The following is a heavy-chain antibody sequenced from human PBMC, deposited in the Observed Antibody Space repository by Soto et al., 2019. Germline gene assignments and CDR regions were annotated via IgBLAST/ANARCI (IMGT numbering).Heavy chain of an antibody. Sequence: EVQLVESGGGLVKPGGSLRLSCAASGFTFSSYSMNWVRQAPGKGLEWVSSISSSSSYIYYADSVKGRFTISRDNAKNSLYLQMNSLRAEETAVYYCARDKSRGGMDVWGQGTTVTVSS. CDR1: GFTFSSYS. D-gene: IGHD3-10*01. J-gene: IGHJ6*02. CDR2: ISSSSSYI. CDR3: ARDKSRGGMDV. V-gene: IGHV3-21*01.